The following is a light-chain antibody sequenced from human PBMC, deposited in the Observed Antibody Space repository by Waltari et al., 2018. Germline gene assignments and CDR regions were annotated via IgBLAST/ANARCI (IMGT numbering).Light chain of an antibody. CDR1: QSVTTS. Sequence: EILLTQSPATLSLSPGDRATLPCRASQSVTTSLAWFQQKPGQPPRPIIYDASNRANDIPGRFRGSGSGTDFTLSISSLEPEDLAVYYCHQGYSWPFTFGGGTKVQIK. J-gene: IGKJ4*01. CDR2: DAS. V-gene: IGKV3-11*01. CDR3: HQGYSWPFT.